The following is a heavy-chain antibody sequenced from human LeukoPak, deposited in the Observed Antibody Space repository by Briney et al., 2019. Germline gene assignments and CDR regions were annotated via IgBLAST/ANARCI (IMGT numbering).Heavy chain of an antibody. CDR2: IIPIFGTA. CDR1: GGTFSSYA. V-gene: IGHV1-69*13. D-gene: IGHD2-2*01. Sequence: SVKVSCKASGGTFSSYAISWVRQAPGQGLEWMGGIIPIFGTANYAQKFQGRVTITADESTSTAYMELSSLRFEDTAVYYCARDRIVVVPAAADYYGMDVWGQGTTVTVSS. J-gene: IGHJ6*02. CDR3: ARDRIVVVPAAADYYGMDV.